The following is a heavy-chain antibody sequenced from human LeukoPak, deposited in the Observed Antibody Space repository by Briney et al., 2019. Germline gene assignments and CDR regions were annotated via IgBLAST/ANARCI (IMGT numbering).Heavy chain of an antibody. CDR2: IYYSGST. D-gene: IGHD6-19*01. V-gene: IGHV4-31*03. CDR3: ATYSSGWVDAFDI. CDR1: GGSISSGGYY. J-gene: IGHJ3*02. Sequence: TSETLSLTCPVSGGSISSGGYYWSWIRQHPGKGLEWIGYIYYSGSTYYNPSLKGRVTISVDTSKNQFSLKLSSVTAADTAVYYCATYSSGWVDAFDIWGQGTMVTVSS.